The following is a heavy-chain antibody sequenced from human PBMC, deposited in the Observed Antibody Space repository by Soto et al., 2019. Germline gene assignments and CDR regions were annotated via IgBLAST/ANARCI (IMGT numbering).Heavy chain of an antibody. CDR2: IIPIFGTA. Sequence: QVQLVQSGAEVKKPGSSVKVSCKASGGTFSSYAISWVRQAPGQGLEWMGGIIPIFGTANYAQKFQGRVTTTADESTSTAYMELSSLRSEDTAVYYCARSRYYYDSSGYYYFDYWGQGTLVTVSS. CDR1: GGTFSSYA. V-gene: IGHV1-69*01. CDR3: ARSRYYYDSSGYYYFDY. J-gene: IGHJ4*02. D-gene: IGHD3-22*01.